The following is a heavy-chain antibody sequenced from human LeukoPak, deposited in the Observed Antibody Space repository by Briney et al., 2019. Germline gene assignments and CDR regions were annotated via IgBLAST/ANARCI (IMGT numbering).Heavy chain of an antibody. CDR2: IYYSGST. D-gene: IGHD1-26*01. Sequence: SETLSLTCTVSGGSISSYYWSWLRQPPGKGLEWIGYIYYSGSTNYNPSLKSRVTISVDTSKNQFSLKLSSVTAADTAVYYCARREEWDGSPDLVDYWGQGTLVTVSS. J-gene: IGHJ4*02. CDR3: ARREEWDGSPDLVDY. CDR1: GGSISSYY. V-gene: IGHV4-59*12.